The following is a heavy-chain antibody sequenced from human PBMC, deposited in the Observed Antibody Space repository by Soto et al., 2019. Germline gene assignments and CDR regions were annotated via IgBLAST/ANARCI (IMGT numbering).Heavy chain of an antibody. D-gene: IGHD2-2*01. CDR2: IWYDGSNK. V-gene: IGHV3-33*01. CDR3: AREVVVVPAAIEGPFHYYYYYYMDV. J-gene: IGHJ6*03. CDR1: GFTFSSYG. Sequence: HPGGSLRLSCAASGFTFSSYGMHWVRQAPGKGLEWVAVIWYDGSNKYYADSVKGRFTISRDNSKNTLYLQMNSLRAEDTAVYYCAREVVVVPAAIEGPFHYYYYYYMDVWGKGTTVTVSS.